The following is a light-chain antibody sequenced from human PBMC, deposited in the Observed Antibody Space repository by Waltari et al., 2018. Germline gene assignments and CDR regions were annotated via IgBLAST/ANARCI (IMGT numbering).Light chain of an antibody. V-gene: IGLV4-69*01. Sequence: QLVLTQSPSASASLGASVKLTCTLGSGNHYYAITWHQKQPEKGPRFLMKINSDGSHIKGDGIPDRFSGSTSGAERYLTISSLQSEDEADYYCQTWGAGALWVFGGGTKLTVL. CDR2: INSDGSH. J-gene: IGLJ3*02. CDR3: QTWGAGALWV. CDR1: SGNHYYA.